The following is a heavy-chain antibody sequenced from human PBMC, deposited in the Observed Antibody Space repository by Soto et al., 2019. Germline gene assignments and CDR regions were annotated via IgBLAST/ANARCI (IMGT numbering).Heavy chain of an antibody. CDR3: AKVLVRGNVPPYYYYGMDV. V-gene: IGHV3-30*18. CDR1: GFTFSSYG. D-gene: IGHD1-1*01. J-gene: IGHJ6*02. CDR2: ISYDGSNK. Sequence: GGSLRLSCAASGFTFSSYGMHWVRQAPGKGLEWVAVISYDGSNKYYADSVKGRFTISRDNSKNTLYLQMNSLRAEDTAVYYCAKVLVRGNVPPYYYYGMDVWGQGTTVTVSS.